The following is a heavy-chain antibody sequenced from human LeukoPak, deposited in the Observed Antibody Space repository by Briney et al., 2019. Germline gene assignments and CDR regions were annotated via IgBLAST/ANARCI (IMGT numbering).Heavy chain of an antibody. V-gene: IGHV4-34*01. CDR3: ARGLPYYYGSGSYSSNWFDP. CDR2: INHSGST. Sequence: PSETLSLTCAVYGGSFSGYYWSWIRQPPGKGLEWIGEINHSGSTNYNPSFKSRVTISVDTSKNQFSLKLSSVTAADTAVYYCARGLPYYYGSGSYSSNWFDPWGQGTLVTVSS. J-gene: IGHJ5*02. CDR1: GGSFSGYY. D-gene: IGHD3-10*01.